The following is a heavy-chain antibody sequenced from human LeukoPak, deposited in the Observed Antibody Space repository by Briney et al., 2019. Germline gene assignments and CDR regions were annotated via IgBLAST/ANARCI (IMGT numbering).Heavy chain of an antibody. D-gene: IGHD2-2*01. Sequence: SETLSLTCAVYGGSFSGYYWSWIRQPPGKGLEWIGSIYYSGSTYYNPSLKSRVTISVDTSKNQFSLKLSSVTAADTAVYYCARPNESLAFRLLGYCSSTSCYGAFDIWGQGTMVTVSS. CDR2: IYYSGST. CDR3: ARPNESLAFRLLGYCSSTSCYGAFDI. V-gene: IGHV4-34*01. CDR1: GGSFSGYY. J-gene: IGHJ3*02.